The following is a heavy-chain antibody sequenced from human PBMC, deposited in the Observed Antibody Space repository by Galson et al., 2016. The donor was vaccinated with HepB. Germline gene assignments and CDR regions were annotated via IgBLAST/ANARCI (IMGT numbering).Heavy chain of an antibody. D-gene: IGHD5-12*01. V-gene: IGHV2-5*02. Sequence: PALVKPTQTLTLTCTFSGFSLNTRGVGVGWIRQPPGKALQWLALIYWDDDKRYSPSLQRRLTISKDTSKTQVVLTLTNVDPVDTGTYFCAHGHIEAGEPIFDYWGQGTQVSVSS. CDR2: IYWDDDK. CDR1: GFSLNTRGVG. J-gene: IGHJ4*02. CDR3: AHGHIEAGEPIFDY.